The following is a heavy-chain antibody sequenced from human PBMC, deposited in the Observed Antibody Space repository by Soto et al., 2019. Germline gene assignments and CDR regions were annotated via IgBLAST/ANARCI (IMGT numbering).Heavy chain of an antibody. Sequence: GTLRLSWVSAGLSLSSYAIFKVRQVPGKRLVVVAVISYDGSNKYYADSVKGRFTISRDNSKNTLYLQMNSLRAEETAVYYCARHSVGGSSSWYKILPWFDRWGQGTLVSASS. D-gene: IGHD6-13*01. J-gene: IGHJ5*02. V-gene: IGHV3-30*07. CDR2: ISYDGSNK. CDR1: GLSLSSYA. CDR3: ARHSVGGSSSWYKILPWFDR.